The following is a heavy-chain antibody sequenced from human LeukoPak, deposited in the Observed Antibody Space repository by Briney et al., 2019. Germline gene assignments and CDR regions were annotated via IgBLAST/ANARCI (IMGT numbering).Heavy chain of an antibody. CDR3: ARSDDSGVLDY. D-gene: IGHD3-10*01. CDR2: IYSGGST. V-gene: IGHV3-53*01. J-gene: IGHJ4*02. Sequence: PGGSLRLSCAASGLTFSSTYMNWVRQAPGKGLEWVSVIYSGGSTYYADSVKGRFTFSRDNSKNTVYLQMSSLRAEDTAVYYCARSDDSGVLDYWGQGTLVTVSS. CDR1: GLTFSSTY.